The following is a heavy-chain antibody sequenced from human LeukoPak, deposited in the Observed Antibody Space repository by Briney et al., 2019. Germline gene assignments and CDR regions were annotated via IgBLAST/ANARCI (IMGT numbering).Heavy chain of an antibody. D-gene: IGHD3-16*02. CDR2: IYYSGST. J-gene: IGHJ3*02. Sequence: SETLSLTCTVSGGSISSSSYYWGWIRQPPGKGLEWIGYIYYSGSTNYNPSLKSRVTISVDTSKNQFSLKLSSVTAADTAVYYCARGLKARGPYYDYVWGSYRYDISFDIWGQGTMVTVSS. CDR3: ARGLKARGPYYDYVWGSYRYDISFDI. V-gene: IGHV4-61*05. CDR1: GGSISSSSYY.